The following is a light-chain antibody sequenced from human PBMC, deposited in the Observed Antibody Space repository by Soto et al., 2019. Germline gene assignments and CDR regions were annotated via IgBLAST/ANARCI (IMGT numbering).Light chain of an antibody. V-gene: IGKV1D-12*01. CDR3: QQTNRFPLN. CDR1: QTFSSL. J-gene: IGKJ4*01. Sequence: DIQLTQSPSSVSASVGDTVTLTCRADQTFSSLLAWYQHKPGKAPKLLIYAASTLQNGVPSRFSGSGSGTVFPLTTPTLQPEDSATYYCQQTNRFPLNFGGGTNVE. CDR2: AAS.